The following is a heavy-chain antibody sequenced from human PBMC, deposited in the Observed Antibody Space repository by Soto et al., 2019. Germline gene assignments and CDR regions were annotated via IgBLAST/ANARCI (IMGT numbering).Heavy chain of an antibody. V-gene: IGHV5-51*01. Sequence: GESLKISCKGSGYNFATYWIAWVRQMPGKGLEYMGIIYPGDSDTRYSPSFQGQVTFSADKSINTAYLQWSSLKASDTAMYYCARHGFYGDSASNYSDTWGQGTLVTVST. CDR3: ARHGFYGDSASNYSDT. J-gene: IGHJ5*02. D-gene: IGHD4-17*01. CDR2: IYPGDSDT. CDR1: GYNFATYW.